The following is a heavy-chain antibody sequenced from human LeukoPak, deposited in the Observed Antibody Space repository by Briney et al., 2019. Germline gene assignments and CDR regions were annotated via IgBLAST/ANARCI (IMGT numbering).Heavy chain of an antibody. D-gene: IGHD7-27*01. J-gene: IGHJ3*02. Sequence: SVKVSCTASRGTFSSYVISWVRQAAGQEREGLGGIITIFGTANYAQKFRGRVTIAADESTSTADMELSSLRSEDTAVYCCARDRWGLSYPEDAFDIWGERTMVTVSS. V-gene: IGHV1-69*01. CDR3: ARDRWGLSYPEDAFDI. CDR2: IITIFGTA. CDR1: RGTFSSYV.